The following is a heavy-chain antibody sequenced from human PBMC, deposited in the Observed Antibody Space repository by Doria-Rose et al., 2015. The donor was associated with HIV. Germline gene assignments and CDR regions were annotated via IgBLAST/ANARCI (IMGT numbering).Heavy chain of an antibody. CDR3: ARRSGSQDFDY. J-gene: IGHJ4*02. D-gene: IGHD1-26*01. CDR1: NYW. Sequence: NYWIGWVRQMPGKGLEWMGIIYPGDSDTRYSPSFQGQVVISADKSISTAYLQWSSLKASDTAMYYCARRSGSQDFDYWGQGTLVTVSS. V-gene: IGHV5-51*06. CDR2: IYPGDSDT.